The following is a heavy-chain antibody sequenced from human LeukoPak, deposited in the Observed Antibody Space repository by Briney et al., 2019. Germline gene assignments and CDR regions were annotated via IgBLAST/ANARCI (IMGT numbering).Heavy chain of an antibody. V-gene: IGHV1-18*04. CDR3: ARMSNWKYQGFES. Sequence: GASVKVSCKASGYSLIVYYIHWVRQAPGQGLEWMGWIGTYNGNTNYAQRLQGRVTMTTDTSTSTGYMELRSLRSDDTAVYYCARMSNWKYQGFESWGQGTLVTVSS. D-gene: IGHD1-7*01. J-gene: IGHJ4*02. CDR2: IGTYNGNT. CDR1: GYSLIVYY.